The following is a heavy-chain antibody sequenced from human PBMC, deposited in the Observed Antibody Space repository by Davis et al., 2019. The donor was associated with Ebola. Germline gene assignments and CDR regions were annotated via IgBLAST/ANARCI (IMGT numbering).Heavy chain of an antibody. D-gene: IGHD1-7*01. CDR3: TREAATGSRWFDP. Sequence: SQTPSLTRAISGDRLSRHNAAWNLTRQSPSRGLEWLGRTYYRSKWYNDYAVSVKSRISINPDTSKNQFSLHLNSVTPEDTAVYYCTREAATGSRWFDPWGQGTLVTVSS. CDR1: GDRLSRHNAA. J-gene: IGHJ5*02. V-gene: IGHV6-1*01. CDR2: TYYRSKWYN.